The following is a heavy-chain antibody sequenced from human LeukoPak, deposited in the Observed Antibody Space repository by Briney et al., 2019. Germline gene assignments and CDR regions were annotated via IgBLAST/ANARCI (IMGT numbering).Heavy chain of an antibody. CDR3: ARDSVLYYYGSGSYLGY. J-gene: IGHJ4*02. CDR2: IYYSGST. V-gene: IGHV4-59*01. CDR1: GGSISSYY. Sequence: SVTLSLTCTVSGGSISSYYWSWIRQPPGKGLEWIGYIYYSGSTNYNPSLKSRVTISVDTSKNQFSLKLSSVTAADTAVYYCARDSVLYYYGSGSYLGYWGQGTLVTVSS. D-gene: IGHD3-10*01.